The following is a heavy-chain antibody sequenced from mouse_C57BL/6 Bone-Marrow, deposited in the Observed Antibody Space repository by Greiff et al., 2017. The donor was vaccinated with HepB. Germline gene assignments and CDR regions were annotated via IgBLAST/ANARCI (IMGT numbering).Heavy chain of an antibody. V-gene: IGHV1-64*01. CDR3: ARGVYYGSSRHWYFDV. D-gene: IGHD1-1*01. Sequence: VQLQQPGAELVKPGASVKLSCKASGYTFTSYWMHWVKQRPGQGLEWIGMIHPNSGSTNYNEKFKSKATLTVDKSSSTAYMQLSSLTSEDSAVYYCARGVYYGSSRHWYFDVWGTGTTVTVSS. CDR1: GYTFTSYW. CDR2: IHPNSGST. J-gene: IGHJ1*03.